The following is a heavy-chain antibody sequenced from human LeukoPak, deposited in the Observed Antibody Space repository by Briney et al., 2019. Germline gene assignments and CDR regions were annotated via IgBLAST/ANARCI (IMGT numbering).Heavy chain of an antibody. CDR3: ARGTDY. CDR2: IYYSGST. J-gene: IGHJ4*02. Sequence: SETLSLTCTVSGGSISGYYWSWIRQPPGKGLEWIGYIYYSGSTNYNPSLKSRVTISVDTSKNQISLQLNSVTPEDTAVYYCARGTDYWGQGILVTVPS. V-gene: IGHV4-59*12. CDR1: GGSISGYY.